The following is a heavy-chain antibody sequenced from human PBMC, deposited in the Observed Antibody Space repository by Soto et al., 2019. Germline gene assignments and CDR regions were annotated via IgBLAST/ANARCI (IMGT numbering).Heavy chain of an antibody. Sequence: SETLSLTCTVSGGSITTGGSYWSWIRQHPGKGLEWIGNIYHSGNTYYNPSLKSRLTISVDTSKNHFSLMVDSVTAADTAVYYCARARFQVLYGKPYFDSWGQGTLVTVS. CDR2: IYHSGNT. CDR1: GGSITTGGSY. V-gene: IGHV4-31*03. CDR3: ARARFQVLYGKPYFDS. J-gene: IGHJ4*02. D-gene: IGHD2-2*02.